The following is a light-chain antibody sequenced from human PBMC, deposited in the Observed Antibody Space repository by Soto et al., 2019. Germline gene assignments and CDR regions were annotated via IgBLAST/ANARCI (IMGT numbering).Light chain of an antibody. CDR1: PAISSG. J-gene: IGKJ5*01. V-gene: IGKV1D-13*01. CDR2: DAS. Sequence: AIQLTQSPSSLSASVGDRVTITCRASPAISSGVAWYQHKTGKPPKLLIYDASFLETGVPSRFSGSGSGTDFTLTITSLQTEDSATYYCQQFNDYQGTFGQGTRLEIK. CDR3: QQFNDYQGT.